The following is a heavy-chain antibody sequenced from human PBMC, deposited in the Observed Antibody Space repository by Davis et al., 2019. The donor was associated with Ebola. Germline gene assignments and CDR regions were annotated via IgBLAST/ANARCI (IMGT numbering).Heavy chain of an antibody. CDR1: GFTFSSYG. Sequence: PGGSLRLSCAASGFTFSSYGMHWVRQAPGKGLEWVAVVSYDGSNKYYADSVKGRFTISRDNSKNTLYLQMNSLRAEDTAVYYYAKDRHQLPDYWGQGTLVTVSS. CDR2: VSYDGSNK. V-gene: IGHV3-30*18. J-gene: IGHJ4*02. D-gene: IGHD2-2*01. CDR3: AKDRHQLPDY.